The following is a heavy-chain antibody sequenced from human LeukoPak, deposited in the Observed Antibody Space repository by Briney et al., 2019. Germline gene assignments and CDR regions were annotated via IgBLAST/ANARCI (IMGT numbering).Heavy chain of an antibody. CDR2: IYSGGST. D-gene: IGHD3-10*01. CDR3: ARNWFSTYFDY. J-gene: IGHJ4*02. CDR1: GFTVSSNY. V-gene: IGHV3-66*01. Sequence: GGSLRLSCAASGFTVSSNYMSWVRQAPGKGLEWVSVIYSGGSTYYADSVKGRFTISRDNSKNTLYLQMNSLRAEDTAVYFCARNWFSTYFDYWGQGTLVTVSS.